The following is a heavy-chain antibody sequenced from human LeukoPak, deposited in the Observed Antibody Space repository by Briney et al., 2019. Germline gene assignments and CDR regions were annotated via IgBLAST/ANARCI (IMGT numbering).Heavy chain of an antibody. V-gene: IGHV3-53*01. Sequence: PGGSLRLSCAASGFNVNSSYINWVRQAPGKGLEGVSVIYSGGSTYYADSVKGRFTISRDNSKNTLYLQMNSLRAEDTAVYYCAREGLWFGESEHWGQGTLVTVSS. CDR1: GFNVNSSY. CDR3: AREGLWFGESEH. J-gene: IGHJ1*01. CDR2: IYSGGST. D-gene: IGHD3-10*01.